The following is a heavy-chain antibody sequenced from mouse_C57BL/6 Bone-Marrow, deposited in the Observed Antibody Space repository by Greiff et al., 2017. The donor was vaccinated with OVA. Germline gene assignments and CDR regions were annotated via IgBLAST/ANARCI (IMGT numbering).Heavy chain of an antibody. D-gene: IGHD4-1*01. CDR3: ARRGFWDPHYYAMDY. V-gene: IGHV1-55*01. CDR1: GYTFTSYW. J-gene: IGHJ4*01. Sequence: QVQLQQPGAELVKPGASVKMSCKASGYTFTSYWITWVKQRPGPGLEWIGDIYPGSGSTNYNEKFKSKATLTVDTSSSTAYMQLSSLTSEDSAVYYCARRGFWDPHYYAMDYWGQGTSVTVSS. CDR2: IYPGSGST.